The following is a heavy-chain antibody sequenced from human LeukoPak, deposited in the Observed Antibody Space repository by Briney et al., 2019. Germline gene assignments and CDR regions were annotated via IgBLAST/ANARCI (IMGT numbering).Heavy chain of an antibody. CDR2: IYYSGST. V-gene: IGHV4-39*07. CDR3: ARVNYDFWSPNY. J-gene: IGHJ4*02. D-gene: IGHD3-3*01. Sequence: SETLSLTCTVSGGSISSSSYYWGWIRQPPGKGLEWIGSIYYSGSTYYNPSLKSRVTISVDTSKNQFSLKLSSVTAADTAVYYCARVNYDFWSPNYWGQRTLVTVSS. CDR1: GGSISSSSYY.